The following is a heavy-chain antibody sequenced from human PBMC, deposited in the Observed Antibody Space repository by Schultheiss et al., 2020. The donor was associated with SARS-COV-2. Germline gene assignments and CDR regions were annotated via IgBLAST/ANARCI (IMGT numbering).Heavy chain of an antibody. D-gene: IGHD1-26*01. Sequence: ASVKVSCKASGYTFTSYDINWVRQATGQGLEWMGWMNPNSGSTSYAQKFQGRVTMTRDTSTSTVYMELSSLRSEDTAMYYCARMGTATGSYYYYGMDVWGQGTTVTVSS. CDR1: GYTFTSYD. CDR3: ARMGTATGSYYYYGMDV. CDR2: MNPNSGST. J-gene: IGHJ6*02. V-gene: IGHV1-8*01.